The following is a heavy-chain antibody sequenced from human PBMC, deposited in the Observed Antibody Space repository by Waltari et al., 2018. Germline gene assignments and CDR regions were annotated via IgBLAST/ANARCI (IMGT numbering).Heavy chain of an antibody. Sequence: EVQLVESGGGLVKPGGSLRLSCAASGFTFRSYSMNWVRQAPGKGLEWVSSISSSSSYIYYADSVKGRFTISRDNAKNSLYLQMNSLRAEDTAVYYCARAKDYYDSSGYLGYWGQGTLVTVSS. D-gene: IGHD3-22*01. CDR2: ISSSSSYI. J-gene: IGHJ4*02. CDR1: GFTFRSYS. V-gene: IGHV3-21*01. CDR3: ARAKDYYDSSGYLGY.